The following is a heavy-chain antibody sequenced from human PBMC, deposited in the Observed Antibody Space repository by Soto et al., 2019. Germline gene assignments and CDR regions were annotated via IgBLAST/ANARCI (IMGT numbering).Heavy chain of an antibody. D-gene: IGHD1-1*01. CDR3: ARNNWNDGLWWFDP. Sequence: SETLSLTCTVSGGSISSSSYYWSWIRQPPGKGLEWTGHIYYSGSTNYNPSLKSRVTISVDTSKNQFSLKLSSVTAADTAVYYCARNNWNDGLWWFDPWGQGTLVTVSS. CDR2: IYYSGST. CDR1: GGSISSSSYY. J-gene: IGHJ5*02. V-gene: IGHV4-61*01.